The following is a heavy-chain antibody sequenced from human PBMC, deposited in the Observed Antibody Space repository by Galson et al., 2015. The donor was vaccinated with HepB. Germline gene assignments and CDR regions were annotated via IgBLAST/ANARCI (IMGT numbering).Heavy chain of an antibody. J-gene: IGHJ6*02. V-gene: IGHV3-30*18. CDR3: AKDLLGCSSTSCYAAHYYYYGMDV. D-gene: IGHD2-2*01. CDR2: ISYDGSNK. Sequence: SLRLSCAASGFTFSSYGMHWVRQAPGKGLEWVAVISYDGSNKYYADSVKGRFTISRDNSKNTLYLQMNSLRAEDTAVYYCAKDLLGCSSTSCYAAHYYYYGMDVWGQGTTVTVSS. CDR1: GFTFSSYG.